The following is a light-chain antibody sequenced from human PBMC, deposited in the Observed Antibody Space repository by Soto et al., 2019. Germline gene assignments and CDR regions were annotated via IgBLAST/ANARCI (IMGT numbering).Light chain of an antibody. CDR3: CSDAGSYTRG. J-gene: IGLJ1*01. Sequence: QSALTQPRSVSGSPGQSVTISCTGTSSDVVGYNYVPWYQQHPGKAPKLMIYDVGKRPSGVPDRFSGSKSDNTASLTISGLQAEDEADYYCCSDAGSYTRGFGTGTKVTVL. CDR2: DVG. V-gene: IGLV2-11*01. CDR1: SSDVVGYNY.